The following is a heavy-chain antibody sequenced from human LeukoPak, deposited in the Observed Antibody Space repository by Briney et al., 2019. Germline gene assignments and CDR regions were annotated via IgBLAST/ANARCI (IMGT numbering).Heavy chain of an antibody. CDR3: AKDGDGYHN. V-gene: IGHV3-7*01. Sequence: GGSLRLSCVASGFTFSRDRMSWVRQAPGKGLEWVANIKEDGSAQYYADSVKGRFTISRDNTKNSLYLQMNSLTAEDTAMYYCAKDGDGYHNWGQGALVTVSS. CDR2: IKEDGSAQ. CDR1: GFTFSRDR. D-gene: IGHD3-9*01. J-gene: IGHJ4*02.